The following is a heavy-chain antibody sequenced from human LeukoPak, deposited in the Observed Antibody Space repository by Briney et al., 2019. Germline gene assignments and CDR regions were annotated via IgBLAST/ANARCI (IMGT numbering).Heavy chain of an antibody. CDR2: ISGSGGST. CDR3: AKYDCGGGSCYGVFDY. V-gene: IGHV3-23*01. D-gene: IGHD2-15*01. Sequence: GGSLRLSCAASGFTFSSYAMSWVRQAPGKGLEWVSAISGSGGSTYYADSVKGRFTISRDNSKNTLYLQMNSLRAEDTAVYYCAKYDCGGGSCYGVFDYWGQGTLVTVSS. J-gene: IGHJ4*02. CDR1: GFTFSSYA.